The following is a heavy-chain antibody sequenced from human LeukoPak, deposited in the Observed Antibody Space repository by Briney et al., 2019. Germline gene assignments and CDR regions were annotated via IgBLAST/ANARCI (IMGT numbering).Heavy chain of an antibody. CDR2: IFYSGST. Sequence: KPSETLSLTCTVSSGSISGYYWSWIRQPPGKGLEWIGYIFYSGSTNYNPSLKSRVTISVDASKNQFSLKLSSVTAADTAVYYCAGGEWDLLFDYWGQGTLVTVSS. CDR1: SGSISGYY. J-gene: IGHJ4*02. CDR3: AGGEWDLLFDY. D-gene: IGHD1-26*01. V-gene: IGHV4-59*01.